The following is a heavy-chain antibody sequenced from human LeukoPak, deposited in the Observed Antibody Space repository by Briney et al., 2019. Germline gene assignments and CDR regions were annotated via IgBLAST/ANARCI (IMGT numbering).Heavy chain of an antibody. CDR3: ARVTGRTKRFDY. CDR1: GFTFSSYS. Sequence: HPGGSLRLSCAASGFTFSSYSMNWVRQAPGKGLEWVSHITASGTAMFYADSVKGRFTISRDNSKNTLYLQMNSLRAEDTAVYYCARVTGRTKRFDYWGQGTLVTVSS. V-gene: IGHV3-48*01. J-gene: IGHJ4*02. CDR2: ITASGTAM. D-gene: IGHD2-8*01.